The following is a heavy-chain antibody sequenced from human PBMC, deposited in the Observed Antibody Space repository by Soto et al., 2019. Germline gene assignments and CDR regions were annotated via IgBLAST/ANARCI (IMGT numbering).Heavy chain of an antibody. J-gene: IGHJ6*03. CDR1: GFTFSSYA. V-gene: IGHV3-23*01. Sequence: EVELLESGGGLVQPGGSLRLSCAASGFTFSSYAMSWVRQGPGKGLEWVSSVSGSGDSTYYADSVKGRFTVSRDNSKNTLYLQMNSLRAEDTAVYYWAKDPTSRVYSYYYYMDVWGKGTTVTVSS. CDR2: VSGSGDST. D-gene: IGHD3-10*01. CDR3: AKDPTSRVYSYYYYMDV.